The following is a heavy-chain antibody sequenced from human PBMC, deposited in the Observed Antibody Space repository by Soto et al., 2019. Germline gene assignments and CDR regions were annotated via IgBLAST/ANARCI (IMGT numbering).Heavy chain of an antibody. CDR2: ISGDGGRT. Sequence: GGSLRLSCTASGFIFSTYAISWVRQAPGKALEWVSAISGDGGRTYYADSVKGRFTISRENSQNTLYLQMNSLRAEDTAIYYCAKEPVGSGRHDYWGPGTLVTVSS. D-gene: IGHD3-10*01. CDR1: GFIFSTYA. CDR3: AKEPVGSGRHDY. V-gene: IGHV3-23*01. J-gene: IGHJ4*02.